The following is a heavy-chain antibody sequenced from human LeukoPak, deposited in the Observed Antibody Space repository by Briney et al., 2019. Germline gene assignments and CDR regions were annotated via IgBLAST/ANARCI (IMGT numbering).Heavy chain of an antibody. Sequence: PGGSLRLSCAASGFTVSSNYMSWVRQAPGKGLEWVSVIYSGGSTYYADSVKGRFTISRDNSKNTLYLQMNSLRAEDTAVYYCARHSSGHFKYYFDYWGQGTLVTVSS. D-gene: IGHD3-22*01. J-gene: IGHJ4*02. CDR1: GFTVSSNY. CDR2: IYSGGST. V-gene: IGHV3-53*01. CDR3: ARHSSGHFKYYFDY.